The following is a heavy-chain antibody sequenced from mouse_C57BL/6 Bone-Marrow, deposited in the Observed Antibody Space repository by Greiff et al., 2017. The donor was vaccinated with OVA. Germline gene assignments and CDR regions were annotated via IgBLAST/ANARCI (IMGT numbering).Heavy chain of an antibody. J-gene: IGHJ2*01. V-gene: IGHV1-69*01. D-gene: IGHD1-1*01. Sequence: QVQLQQPGAELVMPGASVKLSCKASGYTFTSYWMHWVKQRPGQGLEWIGEIDPSGGYTNYNQKFKGKATLTVDKSSSTAYMQLSSLTSEDSAVYYCARGYYGSTHWGQGTTLTVSA. CDR3: ARGYYGSTH. CDR2: IDPSGGYT. CDR1: GYTFTSYW.